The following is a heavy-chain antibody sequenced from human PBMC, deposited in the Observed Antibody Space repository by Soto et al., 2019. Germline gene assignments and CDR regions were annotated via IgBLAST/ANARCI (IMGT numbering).Heavy chain of an antibody. Sequence: QVQLVESGGGLVKPGGSLRLSCAVSGFTFSDYYMTWIRQAPGKGLEWVSYISSSTSHTNYADSVKGRFPISRDNAKNSLFLQMNSLRAEDPAVYYCGRGRGAGADYFDFWGQGTLVTVSS. CDR3: GRGRGAGADYFDF. J-gene: IGHJ4*02. CDR1: GFTFSDYY. CDR2: ISSSTSHT. D-gene: IGHD1-26*01. V-gene: IGHV3-11*05.